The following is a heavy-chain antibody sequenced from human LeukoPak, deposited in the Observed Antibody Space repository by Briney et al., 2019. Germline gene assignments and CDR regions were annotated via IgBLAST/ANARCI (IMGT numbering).Heavy chain of an antibody. J-gene: IGHJ6*02. CDR2: ISYRGST. CDR3: ARTSGGGMDV. D-gene: IGHD3-10*01. Sequence: SETLSLTCVVSDDTISNYYWSWIRQPPGKGLEWIGYISYRGSTNYNPSVKSRVTMSVGTSKNQFSLQLTSVTAADTAVYYCARTSGGGMDVWGQGTTVTVSS. CDR1: DDTISNYY. V-gene: IGHV4-59*01.